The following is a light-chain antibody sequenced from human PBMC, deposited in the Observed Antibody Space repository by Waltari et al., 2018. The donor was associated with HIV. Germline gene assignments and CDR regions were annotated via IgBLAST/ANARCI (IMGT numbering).Light chain of an antibody. CDR1: QAISNS. J-gene: IGKJ4*01. CDR2: AAS. Sequence: DIQMTQSPSSLSASVRDRITIPCRASQAISNSLAWFQQKPGKVPKSLIYAASNLQSGVPSRFSGSGSGTDFTLTITSLQAEDFATYYCQQYNTYPLTFGGGTKVEIK. V-gene: IGKV1-16*01. CDR3: QQYNTYPLT.